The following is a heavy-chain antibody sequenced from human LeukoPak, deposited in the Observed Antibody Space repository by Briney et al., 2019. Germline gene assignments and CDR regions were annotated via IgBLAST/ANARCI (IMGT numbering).Heavy chain of an antibody. Sequence: GESLKISCKGSGYSFTSYWIGWVRQMPGKGLEWMGIIYPGDSGTRYSPSFQGQVTISADKSISTAYLQWSSLKASDTAMYYCARQAYYGSGSYPLDYWGQGTLVTVSS. J-gene: IGHJ4*02. CDR2: IYPGDSGT. D-gene: IGHD3-10*01. CDR1: GYSFTSYW. CDR3: ARQAYYGSGSYPLDY. V-gene: IGHV5-51*01.